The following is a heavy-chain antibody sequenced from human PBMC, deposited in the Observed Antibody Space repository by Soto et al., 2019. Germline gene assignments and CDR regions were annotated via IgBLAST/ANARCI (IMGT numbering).Heavy chain of an antibody. CDR1: GFTFSSYS. CDR2: ISSSSSTI. D-gene: IGHD2-2*01. J-gene: IGHJ6*03. CDR3: AREESTPYYMDV. V-gene: IGHV3-48*01. Sequence: GGSLRLSCAASGFTFSSYSMNWVRQAPGKGLEWVSYISSSSSTIYYADSVKGRFTISRDNAKNSLYLQMNSLRAEDTAVYYCAREESTPYYMDVWGKGTTVTVSS.